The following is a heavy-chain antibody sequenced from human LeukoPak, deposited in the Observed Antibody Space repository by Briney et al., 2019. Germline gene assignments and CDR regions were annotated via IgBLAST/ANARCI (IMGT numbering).Heavy chain of an antibody. J-gene: IGHJ5*02. Sequence: PGGSLRLSCEGSGFTFSNYWMGWVRQAPGKGLQWVANIKTDGSEKYYVDSVKGRFTISRDNAKNSLYLQMNSLRAEDTAVYYCARASGGGGLDPWGQGTLVTVSS. D-gene: IGHD3-16*01. CDR3: ARASGGGGLDP. V-gene: IGHV3-7*01. CDR2: IKTDGSEK. CDR1: GFTFSNYW.